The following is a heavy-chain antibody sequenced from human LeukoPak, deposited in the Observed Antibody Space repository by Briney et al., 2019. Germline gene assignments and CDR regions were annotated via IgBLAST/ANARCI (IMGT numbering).Heavy chain of an antibody. V-gene: IGHV4-39*01. D-gene: IGHD3-10*01. CDR3: ARACLPPRDVVRGVMGWFDP. CDR2: IYYSGST. Sequence: SETLSLTCTVSGGSISSSSYYWGWIRQPPGKGLEWIGSIYYSGSTYYNPSLKSRVTISVDTSKNQFSLKLSSVTAADTAVYYCARACLPPRDVVRGVMGWFDPWGQGTLVTVSS. J-gene: IGHJ5*02. CDR1: GGSISSSSYY.